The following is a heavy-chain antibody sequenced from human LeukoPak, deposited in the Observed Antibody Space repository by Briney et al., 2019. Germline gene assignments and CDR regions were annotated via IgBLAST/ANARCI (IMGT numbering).Heavy chain of an antibody. CDR1: GGSISSYY. V-gene: IGHV4-59*01. Sequence: PSETLSLTCTVSGGSISSYYWSWIRQPPGKGLEWIGYIYNSGSTNYNPSLKSRVTISVDTSRNQFSLRLSSVTAADTAVYYCARGPHGSGWYYFDYWGQGTLVTVSS. CDR3: ARGPHGSGWYYFDY. J-gene: IGHJ4*02. D-gene: IGHD6-19*01. CDR2: IYNSGST.